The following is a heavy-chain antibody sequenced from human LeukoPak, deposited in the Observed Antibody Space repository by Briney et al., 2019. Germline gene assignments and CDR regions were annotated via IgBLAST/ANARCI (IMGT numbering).Heavy chain of an antibody. Sequence: SETLSLTCAVSVWSISSCCYWSWIRQPPGKGLEWIGSIYHSGSTHYNVSLKSRVTMSVDTSKNQFSLKLSSVTAEDTAVYYCARDRRGNDEFDYWGQGILVTVSS. J-gene: IGHJ4*02. V-gene: IGHV4-38-2*02. D-gene: IGHD5-12*01. CDR1: VWSISSCCY. CDR2: IYHSGST. CDR3: ARDRRGNDEFDY.